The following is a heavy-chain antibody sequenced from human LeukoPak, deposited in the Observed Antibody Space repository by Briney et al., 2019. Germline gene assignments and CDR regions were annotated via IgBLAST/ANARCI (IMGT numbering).Heavy chain of an antibody. J-gene: IGHJ4*02. V-gene: IGHV3-11*01. CDR1: GFTFSDYY. CDR2: ISSSGSTI. CDR3: ARVASSSWSPKTPLDY. Sequence: GGSLRLSCAASGFTFSDYYMSWIRQAPGKGLEWVSYISSSGSTIRYADSVKGRFTISRDNAKNSLYLQMTSLRAEDTAVYYCARVASSSWSPKTPLDYWGQGTLVTVSS. D-gene: IGHD6-13*01.